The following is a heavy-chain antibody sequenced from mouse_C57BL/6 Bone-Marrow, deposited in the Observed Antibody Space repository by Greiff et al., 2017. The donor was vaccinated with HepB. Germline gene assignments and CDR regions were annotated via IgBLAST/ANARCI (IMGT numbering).Heavy chain of an antibody. CDR3: TPYYGISYGNY. V-gene: IGHV1-15*01. Sequence: QVQLQQSGAELVRPGASVTLSCKASGYTFTDYEMHWVKQTPVHGLEWIGAIDPETGGTAYNQKFKGKAILTADKSSSTAYMELRSLTSEDSAVYYCTPYYGISYGNYWGQGTTLTVSS. J-gene: IGHJ2*01. CDR1: GYTFTDYE. D-gene: IGHD1-1*01. CDR2: IDPETGGT.